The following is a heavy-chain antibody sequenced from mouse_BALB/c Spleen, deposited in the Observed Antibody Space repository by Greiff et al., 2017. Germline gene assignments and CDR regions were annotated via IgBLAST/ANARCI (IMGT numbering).Heavy chain of an antibody. Sequence: EVKLMESGGGLVQPGGSLKLSCAASGFTFSSYTMSWVRQTPEKRLEWVAYISNGGGSTYYPDTVKGRFTISRDNAKNTLYLQMSSLKSEDTAMYYCARGTTVVAHWYVDVWGAGTTVTVSS. V-gene: IGHV5-12-2*01. D-gene: IGHD1-1*01. CDR1: GFTFSSYT. J-gene: IGHJ1*01. CDR2: ISNGGGST. CDR3: ARGTTVVAHWYVDV.